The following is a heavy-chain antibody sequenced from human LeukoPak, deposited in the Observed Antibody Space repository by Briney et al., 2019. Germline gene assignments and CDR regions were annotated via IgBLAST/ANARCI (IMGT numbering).Heavy chain of an antibody. CDR2: LYASGIT. CDR3: AAKGNGYTGIYVFAH. V-gene: IGHV3-66*01. Sequence: GGSLRLSCAASGFGVRVNYMSWVRQAPGKGLEWVSVLYASGITKYADFVKGRFSISRDTSDNTLNLQMNGLGAEDSAVYYCAAKGNGYTGIYVFAHWGQGTRVTVSA. D-gene: IGHD1-26*01. J-gene: IGHJ4*02. CDR1: GFGVRVNY.